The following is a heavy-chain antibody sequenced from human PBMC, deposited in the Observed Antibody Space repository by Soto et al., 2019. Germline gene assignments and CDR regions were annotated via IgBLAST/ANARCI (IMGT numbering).Heavy chain of an antibody. J-gene: IGHJ5*02. CDR3: ARARSRLGYIGFDP. CDR2: IYYSGST. CDR1: GGSISSGAYY. V-gene: IGHV4-31*03. Sequence: SETLSLTCTVSGGSISSGAYYWSWIRQPPGKGLEWIGYIYYSGSTYYNPSLKSRVTISVDTSKKQFSLKLSSVTAADTAVYFLARARSRLGYIGFDPWGQGTLVTVSS. D-gene: IGHD5-18*01.